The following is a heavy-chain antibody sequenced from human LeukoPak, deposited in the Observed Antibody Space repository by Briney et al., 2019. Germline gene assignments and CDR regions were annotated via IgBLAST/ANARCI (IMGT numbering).Heavy chain of an antibody. CDR2: IYYSGST. Sequence: SETLSLTCTVSGGSISSYYWSWIRQPPGKGLEWIGYIYYSGSTNYNPSLKSRVTISVDTSKNQFSLKLSSVTAADTAVYYCARVAGEQWLVPYYYYYYMDVWGKGTTVTVSS. CDR3: ARVAGEQWLVPYYYYYYMDV. CDR1: GGSISSYY. D-gene: IGHD6-19*01. J-gene: IGHJ6*03. V-gene: IGHV4-59*01.